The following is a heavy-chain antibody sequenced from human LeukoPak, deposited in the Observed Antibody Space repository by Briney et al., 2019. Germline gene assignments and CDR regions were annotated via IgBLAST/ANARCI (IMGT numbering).Heavy chain of an antibody. CDR3: ARVPAERYYYGSGSYVDY. J-gene: IGHJ4*02. CDR2: IYSSGST. Sequence: PSETLSLTCTVSGDSISSDNHHWSWIRQPAGKGLEWIGRIYSSGSTNYNPSLQSRVTISVDTSKNQFSLKLSSVTAADTAVYYCARVPAERYYYGSGSYVDYWGQGTLVTVSS. V-gene: IGHV4-61*02. CDR1: GDSISSDNHH. D-gene: IGHD3-10*01.